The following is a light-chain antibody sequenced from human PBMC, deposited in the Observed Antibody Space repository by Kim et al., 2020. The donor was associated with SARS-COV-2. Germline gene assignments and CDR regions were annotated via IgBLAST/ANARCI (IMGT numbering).Light chain of an antibody. CDR2: KDA. J-gene: IGLJ2*01. Sequence: SVSLGQTVRITCGGDRFEDINVCWYQQKPGQSPVMVIYKDANRASGIPERFSGSNSGNTATLTISGAQAIDEADYYCQVWDSSTVIFGGGTQLTVL. V-gene: IGLV3-1*01. CDR3: QVWDSSTVI. CDR1: RFEDIN.